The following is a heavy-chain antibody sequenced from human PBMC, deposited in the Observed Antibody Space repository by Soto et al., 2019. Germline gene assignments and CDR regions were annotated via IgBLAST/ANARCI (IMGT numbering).Heavy chain of an antibody. CDR1: GFTFSSYA. J-gene: IGHJ1*01. D-gene: IGHD6-19*01. CDR3: AKEAPGIAGAGTGYSQH. CDR2: ISGSGDST. V-gene: IGHV3-23*01. Sequence: SGGSLRLSCAASGFTFSSYAISWVRQAPGKGLEWVSGISGSGDSTYYADSVKGRFTISRDNSKNTLYLQMNSLRAEDPAVYYFAKEAPGIAGAGTGYSQHWGKGTLVPVS.